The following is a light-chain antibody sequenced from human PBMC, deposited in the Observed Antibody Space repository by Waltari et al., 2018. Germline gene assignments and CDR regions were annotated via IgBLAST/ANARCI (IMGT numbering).Light chain of an antibody. V-gene: IGLV2-14*01. J-gene: IGLJ1*01. Sequence: QSALTQPASVSGSPGQSITISCTGTNSDVGGYNYVSWYQQHPGKAPKLMIYDVSNRPSGVSNRFSGSKSGNTASLTISGLQAEDEADYYCSSYTSSSTYLVFGTGTKVTVL. CDR3: SSYTSSSTYLV. CDR1: NSDVGGYNY. CDR2: DVS.